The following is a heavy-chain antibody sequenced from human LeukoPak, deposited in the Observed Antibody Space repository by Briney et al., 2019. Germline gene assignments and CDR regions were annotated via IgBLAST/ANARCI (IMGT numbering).Heavy chain of an antibody. CDR1: GFTFSSYA. J-gene: IGHJ4*02. D-gene: IGHD6-19*01. CDR3: AKDRQNSIAVAGTAIGY. CDR2: ISGSGGST. V-gene: IGHV3-23*01. Sequence: GGSLRLSCAASGFTFSSYAMSWVRQAPGKGLEWVSAISGSGGSTHYADSVKGRFTISRDNSKNTLYLQMNSLRAEDTAVYYCAKDRQNSIAVAGTAIGYWGQGTLVTVSS.